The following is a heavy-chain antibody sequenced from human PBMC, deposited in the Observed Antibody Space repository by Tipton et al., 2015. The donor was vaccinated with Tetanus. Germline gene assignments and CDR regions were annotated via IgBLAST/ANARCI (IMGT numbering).Heavy chain of an antibody. D-gene: IGHD4-17*01. CDR3: ARDLSMDGDYAEYYFDY. CDR2: ISAYNGNT. V-gene: IGHV1-18*01. Sequence: QLVQSGAEVKKPGASVKVSCKASGYTFTSYDINWVRQATGQGLEWMGWISAYNGNTNYAQKLQGRVTMTTDTSTSTAYMGLRSLRSDDTAVYYRARDLSMDGDYAEYYFDYWGQGTLVTVSS. CDR1: GYTFTSYD. J-gene: IGHJ4*02.